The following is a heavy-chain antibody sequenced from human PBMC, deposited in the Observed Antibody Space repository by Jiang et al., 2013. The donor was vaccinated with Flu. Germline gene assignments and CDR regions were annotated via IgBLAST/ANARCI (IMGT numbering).Heavy chain of an antibody. CDR1: GFAFSSFG. D-gene: IGHD1-26*01. V-gene: IGHV3-30*18. J-gene: IGHJ3*02. CDR2: IIYDGSNK. CDR3: AKVLLQLKGAFDI. Sequence: VQLVESGGGVVQPGKSLRLSCVASGFAFSSFGMHWVRQAPGRGLEWVAVIIYDGSNKYYADSVKGRFTISRDNTKNTLYLQMNSLRPEDTAVYYCAKVLLQLKGAFDIWGQGTMVTVSS.